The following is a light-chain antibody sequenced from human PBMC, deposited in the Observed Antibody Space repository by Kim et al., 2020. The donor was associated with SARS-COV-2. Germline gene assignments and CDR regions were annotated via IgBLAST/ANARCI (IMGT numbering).Light chain of an antibody. J-gene: IGLJ1*01. Sequence: GQSVTNSCTGTSRDVGAYNYVSWYQQHPGKAPKLIIFDVNQRPSGLSDRFSGSKSGNTASLTISGLQAEDEADYYCISYASTRSYVFGTGTKVTVL. V-gene: IGLV2-14*04. CDR3: ISYASTRSYV. CDR2: DVN. CDR1: SRDVGAYNY.